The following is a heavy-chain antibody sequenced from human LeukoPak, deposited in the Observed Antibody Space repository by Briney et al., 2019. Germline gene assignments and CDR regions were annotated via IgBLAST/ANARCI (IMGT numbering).Heavy chain of an antibody. CDR1: GGTFSSYA. CDR3: ASFRPVAGTLFFDY. Sequence: ASVKVSCKASGGTFSSYAISWVRQAPGQGLEWMGWISAYNGNTNYAQKLQGRVTMTTDTSTSTVYMELSSLRSEDTAVYYCASFRPVAGTLFFDYWGQGTLVTVSS. V-gene: IGHV1-18*01. D-gene: IGHD6-19*01. J-gene: IGHJ4*02. CDR2: ISAYNGNT.